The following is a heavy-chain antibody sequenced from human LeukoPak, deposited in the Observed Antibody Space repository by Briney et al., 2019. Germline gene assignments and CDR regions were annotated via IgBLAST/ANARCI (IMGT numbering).Heavy chain of an antibody. D-gene: IGHD3-22*01. V-gene: IGHV6-1*01. CDR2: TYYRSKWYN. Sequence: SQTLSLTCAISGDSVSSNSAAWNWIRQSPSRGLEWLGRTYYRSKWYNDYAVSVKSRITINPDTSKNQFSLQLNSVTPEDTAVYYCARDLHRGITMIVGAPGFDPWGQGTLVTVSS. J-gene: IGHJ5*02. CDR1: GDSVSSNSAA. CDR3: ARDLHRGITMIVGAPGFDP.